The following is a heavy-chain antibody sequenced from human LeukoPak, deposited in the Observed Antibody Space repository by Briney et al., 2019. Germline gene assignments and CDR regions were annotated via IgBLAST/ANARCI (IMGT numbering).Heavy chain of an antibody. V-gene: IGHV3-23*01. Sequence: GGSLRLSCAASGFTFGSYAMTWVRQAPGKGLEWVSAIRGSGTGTNYGDSVKGRFTISRHNSKNTLYLQMNSLRAEDTAVYYCARGISSGSDNTDYWGQGTLVTVSS. CDR1: GFTFGSYA. CDR3: ARGISSGSDNTDY. D-gene: IGHD3-22*01. J-gene: IGHJ4*02. CDR2: IRGSGTGT.